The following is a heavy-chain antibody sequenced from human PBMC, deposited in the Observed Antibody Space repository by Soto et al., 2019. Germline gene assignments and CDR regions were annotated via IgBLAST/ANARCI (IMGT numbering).Heavy chain of an antibody. V-gene: IGHV3-9*01. CDR3: AKSTGGTANGLDV. D-gene: IGHD2-8*02. J-gene: IGHJ6*02. CDR1: GFSFGDYA. Sequence: GGSLRLSCAASGFSFGDYAMHWVRQAPGKGLEWVSGISWKSGSIGYADSVKGRFTISRDNAKNSLYLQMNSLRAEDTALYYCAKSTGGTANGLDVWGQATTVTVSS. CDR2: ISWKSGSI.